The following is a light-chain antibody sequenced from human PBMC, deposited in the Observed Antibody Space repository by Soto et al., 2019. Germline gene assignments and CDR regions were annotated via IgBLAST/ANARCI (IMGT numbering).Light chain of an antibody. J-gene: IGKJ4*01. CDR2: AAS. Sequence: DIQLTQSPSFLSASVGDRVTITCRASQDISNNLAWFQQKLGKAPKLLIYAASTLQSGVPSRFSGSGSGTEFSLTISSLQPEDFATYYCQQLKSYPLTFGGGTKVEIK. V-gene: IGKV1-9*01. CDR3: QQLKSYPLT. CDR1: QDISNN.